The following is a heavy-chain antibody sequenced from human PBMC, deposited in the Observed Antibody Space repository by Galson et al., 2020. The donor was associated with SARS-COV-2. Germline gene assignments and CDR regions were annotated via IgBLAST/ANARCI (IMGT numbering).Heavy chain of an antibody. CDR2: ISRDGAGK. D-gene: IGHD5-18*01. CDR1: GFTFEDYD. V-gene: IGHV3-23*01. J-gene: IGHJ4*02. CDR3: AKDPGYSYGTYFDY. Sequence: GGSLRLSCAASGFTFEDYDMSWVRQVPGKGLEWVSSISRDGAGKFHADSVRGRFSVSRDNSKNTLSLQMTSLRADDTALYYCAKDPGYSYGTYFDYWGQGIVVTVSS.